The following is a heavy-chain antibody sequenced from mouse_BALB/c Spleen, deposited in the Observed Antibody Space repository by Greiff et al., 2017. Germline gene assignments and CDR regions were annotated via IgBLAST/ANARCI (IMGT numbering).Heavy chain of an antibody. CDR1: GYTFTSYW. D-gene: IGHD3-1*01. CDR3: ARGATVDY. J-gene: IGHJ2*01. Sequence: QVQLQQSGAELAKPGASVKMSCKASGYTFTSYWMHWVKQRPGQGLEWIGYINPSTGYTEYNQKFKDKATLTADKSSSTAYMQLSSLTSEDSAVYYCARGATVDYWGQGTTLTVSS. CDR2: INPSTGYT. V-gene: IGHV1-7*01.